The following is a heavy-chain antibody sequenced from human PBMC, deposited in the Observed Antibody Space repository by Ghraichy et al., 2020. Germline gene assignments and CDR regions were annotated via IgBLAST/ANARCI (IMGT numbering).Heavy chain of an antibody. D-gene: IGHD1-1*01. J-gene: IGHJ6*03. CDR3: ARDGNHYYFYMDV. CDR2: MSTDGTTT. CDR1: GFPFGNYW. Sequence: GESLRLSCTASGFPFGNYWMHWVRQVPGKGLEWISRMSTDGTTTNYADSVKGRFTISRDTANNTLFLEMNSLRAEDAAVYYCARDGNHYYFYMDVWGKGTTVAVSS. V-gene: IGHV3-74*01.